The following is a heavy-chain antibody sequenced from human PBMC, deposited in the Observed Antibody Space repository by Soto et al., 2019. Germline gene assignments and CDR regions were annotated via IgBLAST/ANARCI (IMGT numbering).Heavy chain of an antibody. CDR2: IYPGDSDT. V-gene: IGHV5-51*01. Sequence: GESLKISCKGSGYSFTSYWIGWVRQMPGKGLEWMGIIYPGDSDTRYSPSFQGQVTISADKSISTAYLQWGSLKASDTAMYYCARHVYPSYYYDSSGYYYFDYWGQGTLVTVSS. CDR1: GYSFTSYW. D-gene: IGHD3-22*01. CDR3: ARHVYPSYYYDSSGYYYFDY. J-gene: IGHJ4*02.